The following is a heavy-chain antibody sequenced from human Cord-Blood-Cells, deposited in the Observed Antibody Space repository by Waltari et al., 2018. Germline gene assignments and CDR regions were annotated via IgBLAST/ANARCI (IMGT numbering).Heavy chain of an antibody. J-gene: IGHJ4*02. Sequence: QVQLVQSGAEVKKPGSSVKVSCKASGGTFSSYAICWVRQAPGQGLEWMGGIIPIFGTANYAQKFQGRVTITADKSTSTAYMELSSLRSEDTAVYYCARWRLGYCSGGSCYETPSFYYWGQGTLVTVSS. CDR1: GGTFSSYA. CDR2: IIPIFGTA. V-gene: IGHV1-69*06. D-gene: IGHD2-15*01. CDR3: ARWRLGYCSGGSCYETPSFYY.